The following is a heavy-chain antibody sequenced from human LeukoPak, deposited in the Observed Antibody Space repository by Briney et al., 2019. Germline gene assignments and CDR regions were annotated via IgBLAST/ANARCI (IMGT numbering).Heavy chain of an antibody. CDR3: ARVPGEVRSGLNWYFDL. V-gene: IGHV3-20*04. J-gene: IGHJ2*01. D-gene: IGHD3-3*01. CDR2: INWNGGST. CDR1: GFTFDDYG. Sequence: RPGGSLRLSCAASGFTFDDYGMSWVRQAPGKGLEWVSGINWNGGSTGYADSVKGRFTISRDSAKNSLYLQMNSLRAEDTALYYCARVPGEVRSGLNWYFDLWGRGTLVTVSS.